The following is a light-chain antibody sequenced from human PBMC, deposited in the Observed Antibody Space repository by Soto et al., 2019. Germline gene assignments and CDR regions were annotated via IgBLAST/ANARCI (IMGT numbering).Light chain of an antibody. CDR3: QQYADSSPT. CDR1: HNVTGRF. J-gene: IGKJ4*01. V-gene: IGKV3-20*01. Sequence: IVLTQSPGTLSLSPGESATLSCRASHNVTGRFLVWYHHKPGQSPRLILYGASSRATGIPERFSGAGSGTDFTLTISRLEPDDFAIYFCQQYADSSPTFGGGTKVEIK. CDR2: GAS.